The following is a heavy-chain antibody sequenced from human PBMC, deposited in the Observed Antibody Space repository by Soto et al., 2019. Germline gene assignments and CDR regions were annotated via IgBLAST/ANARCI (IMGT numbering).Heavy chain of an antibody. CDR3: AKSYYYGSGSSLWYFDY. J-gene: IGHJ4*02. V-gene: IGHV3-23*05. Sequence: CAASGFTFSSYAMSWVRQAPGKGLEWISYIDSSGTITYYADSVRGRFTLSRDNAKNSLYLQMSSLRADDTAVYYCAKSYYYGSGSSLWYFDYWGQGTLVTVSS. CDR1: GFTFSSYA. CDR2: IDSSGTIT. D-gene: IGHD3-10*01.